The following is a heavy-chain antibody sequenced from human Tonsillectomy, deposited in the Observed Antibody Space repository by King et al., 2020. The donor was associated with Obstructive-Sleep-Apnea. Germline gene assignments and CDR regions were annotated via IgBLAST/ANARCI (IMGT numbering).Heavy chain of an antibody. J-gene: IGHJ6*02. CDR1: GFTFSRFT. D-gene: IGHD2-2*02. CDR2: ISYDGSNK. V-gene: IGHV3-30*04. Sequence: VQLVEFGGGVVQPGRSLRLSCAASGFTFSRFTMHWVRQAPGKGLEWVALISYDGSNKYYSDSVKGRFTFSRDNSKSTLYLQINSLRAEDTAVYYCTRGAHIVVVPAAIKDYYYGMDVWVQGTTVTVSS. CDR3: TRGAHIVVVPAAIKDYYYGMDV.